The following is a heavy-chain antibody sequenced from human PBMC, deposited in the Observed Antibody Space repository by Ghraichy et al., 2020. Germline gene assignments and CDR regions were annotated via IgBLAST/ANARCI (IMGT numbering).Heavy chain of an antibody. CDR1: GGTFSSYA. D-gene: IGHD2-8*02. Sequence: VSCKASGGTFSSYAISWVRQAPGQGLEWMGGIIPIFGTSNYAQNFQGRVTITADESTSTAYMELSSLRSEDTAVYYCARGSVDCTGGVCYRYYYYMDVWGKGTPVTVSS. CDR2: IIPIFGTS. J-gene: IGHJ6*03. V-gene: IGHV1-69*01. CDR3: ARGSVDCTGGVCYRYYYYMDV.